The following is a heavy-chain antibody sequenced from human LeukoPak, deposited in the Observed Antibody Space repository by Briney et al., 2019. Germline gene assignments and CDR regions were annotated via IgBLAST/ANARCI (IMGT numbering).Heavy chain of an antibody. CDR3: ARDGSYYYGSGEYDY. CDR2: IKQDGSEK. CDR1: GFTFSSYW. Sequence: PGGSLRLSCAASGFTFSSYWMSWVRQAPGKGLEWVANIKQDGSEKYYVDSVKGRFTISRDNAKNSLYLQMNSLRAEDTAVYYCARDGSYYYGSGEYDYWGQGTLVTVSS. V-gene: IGHV3-7*01. J-gene: IGHJ4*02. D-gene: IGHD3-10*01.